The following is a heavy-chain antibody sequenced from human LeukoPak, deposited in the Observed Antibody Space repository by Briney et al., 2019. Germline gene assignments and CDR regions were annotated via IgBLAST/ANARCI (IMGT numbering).Heavy chain of an antibody. CDR1: GGSISNYY. D-gene: IGHD3-10*01. J-gene: IGHJ2*01. CDR2: INHSGST. V-gene: IGHV4-34*01. CDR3: ARVAGGESSHRVRFCSGWY. Sequence: SETLPVTLTVCGGSISNYYWSWIRQPPGKGLEWIGEINHSGSTNYNPSLKSRVTISVDTSKNQFSLMLGSVTAADRAVYHCARVAGGESSHRVRFCSGWY.